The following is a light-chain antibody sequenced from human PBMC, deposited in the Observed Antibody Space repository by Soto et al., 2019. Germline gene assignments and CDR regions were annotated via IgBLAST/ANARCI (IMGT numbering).Light chain of an antibody. Sequence: QSVLTQPTSVSGSPGQSITISCTGVSSDIGGYNHVSWYQQHPGHVPRLIIYDVDNRPLGISNRFSGSQSGNTASLSISGLQAEDEADYYCCAYTARTTLSWVFGGGTKLTVL. CDR1: SSDIGGYNH. J-gene: IGLJ3*02. CDR3: CAYTARTTLSWV. V-gene: IGLV2-14*03. CDR2: DVD.